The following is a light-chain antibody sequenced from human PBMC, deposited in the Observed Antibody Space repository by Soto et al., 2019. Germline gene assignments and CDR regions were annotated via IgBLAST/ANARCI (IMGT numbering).Light chain of an antibody. CDR1: QSVDIN. CDR2: GAS. Sequence: EIVLTQSPGTLSVSPGDRVTLSCRASQSVDINLAWYQQRAGQAPRLLVYGASTKATDMPGRFSGRGSGTEFTLTISSLQAEDFATYYWHQSYSTPRTFGQGTKVDIK. J-gene: IGKJ1*01. V-gene: IGKV3-15*01. CDR3: HQSYSTPRT.